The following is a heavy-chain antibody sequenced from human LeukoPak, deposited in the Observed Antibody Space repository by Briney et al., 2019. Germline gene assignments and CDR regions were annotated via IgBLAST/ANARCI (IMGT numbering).Heavy chain of an antibody. J-gene: IGHJ5*02. CDR3: ARRPTYYYGSGSYYGRHNWFDP. V-gene: IGHV4-34*01. CDR2: INHSGST. D-gene: IGHD3-10*01. Sequence: SETLSLTCAVYGGSFSGYYWSWLRQPPGKGLEWIGEINHSGSTNYNPSLKSRVTISVDTSKNQFSLKLSSVTAADTAVYYCARRPTYYYGSGSYYGRHNWFDPWGQGTLVTVSS. CDR1: GGSFSGYY.